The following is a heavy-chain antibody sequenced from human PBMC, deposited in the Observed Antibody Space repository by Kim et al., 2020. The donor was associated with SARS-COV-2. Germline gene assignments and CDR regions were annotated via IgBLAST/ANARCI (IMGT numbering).Heavy chain of an antibody. J-gene: IGHJ4*02. V-gene: IGHV3-30*18. D-gene: IGHD1-26*01. Sequence: GGSLRLSFAASGFTFNTYGMHWVRQSPGKGLEWVAVISYDGSKKYYADSVKGRFTISRDNSKNTLYLQMNSLRIEDTAVYYCAKSFSGSYFGYDYWGQGTLVTVS. CDR2: ISYDGSKK. CDR1: GFTFNTYG. CDR3: AKSFSGSYFGYDY.